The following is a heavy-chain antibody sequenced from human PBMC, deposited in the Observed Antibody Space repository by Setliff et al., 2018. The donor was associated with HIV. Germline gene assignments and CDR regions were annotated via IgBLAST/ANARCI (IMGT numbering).Heavy chain of an antibody. CDR3: ARSLVPSGYYYGRHAFDI. CDR2: IYYSGNT. Sequence: PEETLSLTCSVSGASIRGHYWSWIRQSPGKGLEWIGNIYYSGNTNYDPSFKSRVTISVDTSKNQFSLRVNSVTASDTAVYYCARSLVPSGYYYGRHAFDIWGRGTKVTVSS. CDR1: GASIRGHY. V-gene: IGHV4-59*08. J-gene: IGHJ3*02. D-gene: IGHD3-22*01.